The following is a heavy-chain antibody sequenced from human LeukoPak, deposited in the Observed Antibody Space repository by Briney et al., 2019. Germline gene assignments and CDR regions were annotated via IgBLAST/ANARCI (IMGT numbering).Heavy chain of an antibody. Sequence: ASVKVSCTPSGYTFTNYYVPWVRQAPGQGLEWMGIIVPSSDSSSYAQKFQDRVTINRDTCTRPVYMELSSLRSEDTALYYCARGFILTDTSIVYWGQGTLVTVSS. V-gene: IGHV1-46*01. CDR1: GYTFTNYY. J-gene: IGHJ4*02. D-gene: IGHD7-27*01. CDR2: IVPSSDSS. CDR3: ARGFILTDTSIVY.